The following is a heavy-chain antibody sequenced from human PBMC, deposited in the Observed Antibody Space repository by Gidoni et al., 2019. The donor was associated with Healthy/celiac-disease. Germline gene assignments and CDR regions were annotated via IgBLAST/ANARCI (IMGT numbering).Heavy chain of an antibody. V-gene: IGHV4-39*01. D-gene: IGHD3-16*02. Sequence: QLQLQESGPGLVKPSETLSLTCTVSGGSISSSSYYWGWIRQPPGKGLEWIGSIYYSGSTYYNPSLKSRVTISVDTSKNQFSLKLSSVTAADTAVYYCASVGPYDYVWGSYRLDAFDIWGQGTMVTVSS. J-gene: IGHJ3*02. CDR3: ASVGPYDYVWGSYRLDAFDI. CDR1: GGSISSSSYY. CDR2: IYYSGST.